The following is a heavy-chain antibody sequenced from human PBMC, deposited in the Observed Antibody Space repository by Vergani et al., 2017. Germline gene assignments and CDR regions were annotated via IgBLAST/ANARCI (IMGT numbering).Heavy chain of an antibody. CDR1: GYTFTDYF. J-gene: IGHJ4*02. D-gene: IGHD1-14*01. CDR2: INPNSGGT. V-gene: IGHV1-2*02. Sequence: QVQLVQSGAEVKKPGASVKVSCKASGYTFTDYFMHWVRQAPGQGLEWMGWINPNSGGTNYAQKFQGRVTMTRDTSISTAYMELSNLRSDDTAVYYCARVGTISNRDYFDYWVQGTLVTVSS. CDR3: ARVGTISNRDYFDY.